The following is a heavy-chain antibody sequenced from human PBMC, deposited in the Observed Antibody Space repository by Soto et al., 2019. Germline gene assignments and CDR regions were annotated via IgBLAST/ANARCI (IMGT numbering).Heavy chain of an antibody. V-gene: IGHV1-3*01. CDR2: INAGNGNT. D-gene: IGHD6-13*01. Sequence: ASVKVSCKASGYTFTSYAMHWVRQAPGQRLEWMGWINAGNGNTKYSQKFQGRVTITRDTSASTAYMELSSLRSEDTAVYYCARRQQLVRGDAFDIWGQGTMVTVSS. J-gene: IGHJ3*02. CDR3: ARRQQLVRGDAFDI. CDR1: GYTFTSYA.